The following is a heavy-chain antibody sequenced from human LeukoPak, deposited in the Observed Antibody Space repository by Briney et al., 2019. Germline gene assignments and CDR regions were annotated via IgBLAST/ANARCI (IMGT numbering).Heavy chain of an antibody. J-gene: IGHJ5*02. V-gene: IGHV1-2*02. CDR2: INPNSGGT. D-gene: IGHD3-10*01. CDR1: GYTFTSCY. Sequence: GASVKVSCKASGYTFTSCYMHWVRQAPGQGLEWMGWINPNSGGTNYAQKFQGRVTMTRDTSISTAYMELSRLRSDDTAVYYCARAPMVRGVIRYWFDPWGQGTLVTVSS. CDR3: ARAPMVRGVIRYWFDP.